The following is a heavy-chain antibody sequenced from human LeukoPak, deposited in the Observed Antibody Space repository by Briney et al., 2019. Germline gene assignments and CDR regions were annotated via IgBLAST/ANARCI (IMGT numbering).Heavy chain of an antibody. CDR1: GFNFSTYG. D-gene: IGHD3-10*01. Sequence: PGGSLRLSCAASGFNFSTYGMHWVRQAPGKGLEWVAFIRYDGSNKYYADSVKGRFTISRDNSKNTLYLQMNSLRAEDTAVYYCAKDITMVRGVHYWGQGTLVTVSS. CDR3: AKDITMVRGVHY. V-gene: IGHV3-30*02. J-gene: IGHJ4*02. CDR2: IRYDGSNK.